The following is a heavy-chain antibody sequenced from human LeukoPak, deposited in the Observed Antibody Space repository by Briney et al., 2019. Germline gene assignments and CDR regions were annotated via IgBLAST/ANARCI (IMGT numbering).Heavy chain of an antibody. CDR2: ISTSGDST. CDR1: GFTFSNYA. V-gene: IGHV3-23*01. J-gene: IGHJ4*02. Sequence: TGGSLRLSCAASGFTFSNYAMTWVRQAPGKGLEWVSSISTSGDSTAYAASVKGRFTISRDNSKNTLCLQVNSLRAEDTAVYYCARGRGSPYYFDCWGQGTLVTVSS. D-gene: IGHD1-26*01. CDR3: ARGRGSPYYFDC.